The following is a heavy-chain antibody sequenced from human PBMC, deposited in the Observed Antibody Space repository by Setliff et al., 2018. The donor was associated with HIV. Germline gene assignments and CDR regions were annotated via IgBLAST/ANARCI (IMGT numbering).Heavy chain of an antibody. CDR2: INTANGNT. J-gene: IGHJ6*03. V-gene: IGHV1-3*03. CDR1: GHTFRTYG. CDR3: ARGPLFGDQYYPYHYMDV. D-gene: IGHD3-3*01. Sequence: ASVKVSCKASGHTFRTYGIHRMRQAPGQRLEYLGWINTANGNTKYSQDLQGRVSITSDTSASTSYMELSSLRSQDMAVYYCARGPLFGDQYYPYHYMDVWGKGTTVTVSS.